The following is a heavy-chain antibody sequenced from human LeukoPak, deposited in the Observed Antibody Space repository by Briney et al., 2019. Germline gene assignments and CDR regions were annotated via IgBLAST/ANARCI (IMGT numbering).Heavy chain of an antibody. CDR1: GFTFSCYA. Sequence: PAGSLRLSCAASGFTFSCYAMSWVRQAPGKGLEWVSAISSSGGSTYYADSVKGRFTISRDNYKNTLYLQMNSLRAEDTAVYYCAKVQRGYSYGSSDYWGQGTLVTVSS. CDR2: ISSSGGST. CDR3: AKVQRGYSYGSSDY. D-gene: IGHD5-18*01. J-gene: IGHJ4*02. V-gene: IGHV3-23*01.